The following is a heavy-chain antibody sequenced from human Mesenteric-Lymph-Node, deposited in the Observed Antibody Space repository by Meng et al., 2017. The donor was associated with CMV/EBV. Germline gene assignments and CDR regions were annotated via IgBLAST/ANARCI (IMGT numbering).Heavy chain of an antibody. Sequence: SETLSLTCTVSGGSISSSSYYWGWIRQPPGKGLEWIVSIYYSGSTYYNPSLKSRVTISVDTSKNQFSLKLSSVTAADTAVYYCARSTVLRFLEWLNPDAFDIWGQGTMVTVSS. CDR2: IYYSGST. J-gene: IGHJ3*02. V-gene: IGHV4-39*01. CDR3: ARSTVLRFLEWLNPDAFDI. CDR1: GGSISSSSYY. D-gene: IGHD3-3*01.